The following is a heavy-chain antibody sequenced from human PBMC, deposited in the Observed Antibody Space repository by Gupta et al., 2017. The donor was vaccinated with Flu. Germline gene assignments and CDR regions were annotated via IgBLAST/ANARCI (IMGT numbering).Heavy chain of an antibody. Sequence: EVQLVESGGGLVKPGGSLRLSCAASGFTFSNAWMSWARQAPGKGLEWVGRIKSKTDGGTTDYAAPVKGRFTISRDDSKNTLYLQMNSLKTEDTAVYYCTTLGLLLWFGEFVDYWGQGTLVTVSS. J-gene: IGHJ4*02. CDR3: TTLGLLLWFGEFVDY. V-gene: IGHV3-15*01. CDR1: GFTFSNAW. CDR2: IKSKTDGGTT. D-gene: IGHD3-10*01.